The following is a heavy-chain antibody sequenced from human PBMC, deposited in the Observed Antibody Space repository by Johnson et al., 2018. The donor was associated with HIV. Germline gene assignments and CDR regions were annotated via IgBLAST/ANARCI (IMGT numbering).Heavy chain of an antibody. CDR1: GFTFSSYA. CDR3: AGKEAIDEAFDI. Sequence: QLVESGGGVVQPGRSLRLSCVASGFTFSSYAMHWVRQAPGKGLEWVAVISYDGSNKYYADSVKGRFTISRDNSKNTLYLQMNSLRAEDTAVYYCAGKEAIDEAFDIWGQGTMVTVSS. CDR2: ISYDGSNK. D-gene: IGHD2-2*01. V-gene: IGHV3-30-3*01. J-gene: IGHJ3*02.